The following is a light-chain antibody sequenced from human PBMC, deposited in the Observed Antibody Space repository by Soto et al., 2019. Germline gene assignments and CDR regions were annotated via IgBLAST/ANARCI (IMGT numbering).Light chain of an antibody. J-gene: IGKJ3*01. CDR3: QQTYSIPFT. CDR1: QNINNY. CDR2: AAS. V-gene: IGKV1-39*01. Sequence: DIQMTQSPSSLSASVGDRVTITCRASQNINNYLNWYQQKPGKAPNLLIFAASSLQSGVPSRFSGSGSGTDFTLTISSLQPEDFATYYCQQTYSIPFTFGPGTKVDIK.